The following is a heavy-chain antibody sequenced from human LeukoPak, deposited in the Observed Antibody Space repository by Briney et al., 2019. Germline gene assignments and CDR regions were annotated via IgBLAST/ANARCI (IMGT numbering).Heavy chain of an antibody. D-gene: IGHD4-11*01. CDR2: INSDGSNT. V-gene: IGHV3-74*01. J-gene: IGHJ4*02. Sequence: GGSLRLSCAASGFAFSGFWMHWVRQAPGKGLVWVSSINSDGSNTIYAESVKGRFTISRDNAKNTLYLQMNSLRAEDTAVYYCARGLVPGFLDYWGQGTPVTVSS. CDR3: ARGLVPGFLDY. CDR1: GFAFSGFW.